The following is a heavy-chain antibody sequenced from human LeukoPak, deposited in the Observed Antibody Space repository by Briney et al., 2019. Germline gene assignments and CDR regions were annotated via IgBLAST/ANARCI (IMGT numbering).Heavy chain of an antibody. Sequence: PGESLSLSCAASGFTFSSNRKYWGRQIPPPGHGLLSVMNSGGTLTKYADAVKGRFTISRDNAKNTLHLQLNSLRADDTAVYFCSRGGKVVTGLDSWGQGTLVTVFS. CDR1: GFTFSSNR. V-gene: IGHV3-74*03. D-gene: IGHD2-21*02. CDR3: SRGGKVVTGLDS. CDR2: MNSGGTLT. J-gene: IGHJ4*02.